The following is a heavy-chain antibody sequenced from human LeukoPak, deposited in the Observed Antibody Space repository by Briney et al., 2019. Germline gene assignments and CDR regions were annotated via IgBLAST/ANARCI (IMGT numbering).Heavy chain of an antibody. V-gene: IGHV1-18*01. D-gene: IGHD3-10*01. CDR1: GYTFTSYG. CDR2: ISAYNGNT. CDR3: ARGTRSMVRGDRPFDY. J-gene: IGHJ4*02. Sequence: GASVKVSCKASGYTFTSYGISWVRQAPGQGLEWMGWISAYNGNTNYAQKLQGRVTMTTDTSTSTAYMELRSLRSDDTAVYYCARGTRSMVRGDRPFDYWGQGTLVTVSS.